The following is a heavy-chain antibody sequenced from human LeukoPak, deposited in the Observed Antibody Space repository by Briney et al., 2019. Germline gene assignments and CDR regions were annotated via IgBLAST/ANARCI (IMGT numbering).Heavy chain of an antibody. CDR1: GYTFTGYY. CDR3: ARGDYYGSPKVVAA. D-gene: IGHD3-10*01. Sequence: ASVKVSCKASGYTFTGYYMHWVRQAPGQGLEWMGWINPGSGGTNYAQKFQGRVTMTRDTSISTAYIELNLLRSDDTAVYYCARGDYYGSPKVVAAWGQGTLVTVSS. J-gene: IGHJ5*02. CDR2: INPGSGGT. V-gene: IGHV1-2*02.